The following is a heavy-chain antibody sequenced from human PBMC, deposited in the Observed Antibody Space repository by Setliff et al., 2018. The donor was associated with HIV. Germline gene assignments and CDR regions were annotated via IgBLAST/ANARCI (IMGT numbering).Heavy chain of an antibody. CDR2: IYHSGST. V-gene: IGHV4-38-2*01. Sequence: SETLSLTCAVSGYSISSGYYWGWIRQPPGKGLEWIGNIYHSGSTYYNPSLKSRVTISVDTSKNQFSLKLTSLTAADTAVYYCAQLTPRTHYFYGMDVWGQGTTVTVSS. CDR3: AQLTPRTHYFYGMDV. J-gene: IGHJ6*02. CDR1: GYSISSGYY.